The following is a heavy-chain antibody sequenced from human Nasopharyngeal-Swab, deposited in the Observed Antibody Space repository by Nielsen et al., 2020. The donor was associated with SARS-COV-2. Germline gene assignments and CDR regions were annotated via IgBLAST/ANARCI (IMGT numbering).Heavy chain of an antibody. CDR1: GFTFSSYS. J-gene: IGHJ6*02. D-gene: IGHD6-13*01. Sequence: GESLKISCAASGFTFSSYSMNWVRQAPGKGLEWVSSIIGSSSYIYYADSVKGRFTISRDNAKNSLYLQMDSLRAEDTAVYYCARADSSSWSTNYGVGVWGQGTTVTVSS. CDR3: ARADSSSWSTNYGVGV. CDR2: IIGSSSYI. V-gene: IGHV3-21*01.